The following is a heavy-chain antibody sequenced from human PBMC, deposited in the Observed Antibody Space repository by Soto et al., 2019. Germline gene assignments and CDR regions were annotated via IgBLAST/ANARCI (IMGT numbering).Heavy chain of an antibody. J-gene: IGHJ5*02. V-gene: IGHV4-4*02. CDR3: ARDLWFGELGP. CDR2: IYHSGST. Sequence: PSETLSLTCAVSGGSISSSNWWSWVRQPPGKGLEWIGEIYHSGSTNYNPSPKSRVTISVDKSKNKFSLKLSSVTAADTAVYYCARDLWFGELGPWGQGTLVTVS. D-gene: IGHD3-10*01. CDR1: GGSISSSNW.